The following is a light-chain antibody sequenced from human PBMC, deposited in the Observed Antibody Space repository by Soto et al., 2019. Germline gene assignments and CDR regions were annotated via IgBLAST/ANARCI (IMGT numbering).Light chain of an antibody. CDR2: WAS. CDR1: QSDLYSSNNKNY. J-gene: IGKJ4*01. CDR3: QQYYSTPPT. Sequence: DTVMTQSPDSLAVSLGERATINCKSSQSDLYSSNNKNYLAWYQQKPGQPPKLLIYWASTRESGVPDRFSGSGSGTDFTLTISSLQAEDVAVYYCQQYYSTPPTFGGGTKVEIK. V-gene: IGKV4-1*01.